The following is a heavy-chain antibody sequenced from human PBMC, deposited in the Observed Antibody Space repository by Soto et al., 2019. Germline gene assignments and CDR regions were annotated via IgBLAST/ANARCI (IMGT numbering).Heavy chain of an antibody. J-gene: IGHJ6*02. V-gene: IGHV1-69*13. CDR2: IIPIFGTA. Sequence: SVKVACKASGGTFSGYAISWVRQAPRQGLEWMGGIIPIFGTANYAQKFQGRVTITADESTSTDYMELSSLRSDDTAVYYCASKRTAVAGYYYNSGRAFGGQGSADTV. CDR3: ASKRTAVAGYYYNSGRAF. CDR1: GGTFSGYA. D-gene: IGHD6-19*01.